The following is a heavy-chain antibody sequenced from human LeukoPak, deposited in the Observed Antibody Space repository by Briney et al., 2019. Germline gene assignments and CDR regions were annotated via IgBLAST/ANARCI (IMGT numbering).Heavy chain of an antibody. J-gene: IGHJ4*02. CDR3: ARDSGGYCSGDSYPVFDY. V-gene: IGHV1-69*05. Sequence: GASVKVSCKASGGTFSSYAISWVRQAPGQGLEWMGGIIPIFGTANYAQKFQGRVTITTDESTSTAYMELSSLRSEDTAVYYCARDSGGYCSGDSYPVFDYWGQGTLVTVSS. D-gene: IGHD2-15*01. CDR2: IIPIFGTA. CDR1: GGTFSSYA.